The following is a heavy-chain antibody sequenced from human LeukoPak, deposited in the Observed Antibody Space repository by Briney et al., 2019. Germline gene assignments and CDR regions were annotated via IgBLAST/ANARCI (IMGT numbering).Heavy chain of an antibody. CDR3: ARETTFNYYYYMDV. CDR2: IKQDGSEK. V-gene: IGHV3-7*01. CDR1: GFTFSSYW. J-gene: IGHJ6*03. D-gene: IGHD4-17*01. Sequence: GGSLRLSCAASGFTFSSYWMSWVRQAPGKGLEWVANIKQDGSEKYYVDSVKGRFTISRDNAKNSLYLQMNSLRAEDTAVCYCARETTFNYYYYMDVWGKGTTVTISS.